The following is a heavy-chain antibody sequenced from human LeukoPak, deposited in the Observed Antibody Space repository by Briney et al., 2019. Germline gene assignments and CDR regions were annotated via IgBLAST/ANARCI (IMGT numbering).Heavy chain of an antibody. CDR2: IKQDGSDK. V-gene: IGHV3-7*05. J-gene: IGHJ4*01. Sequence: GSRSLSCVASGFTFNNYWMGWVRQAPGKGLEWVASIKQDGSDKYYEDSERGRFTISRDNAKNSLYLQMSSLRAGDTAVYYCARGYLTADYWGPGSTGH. CDR1: GFTFNNYW. CDR3: ARGYLTADY. D-gene: IGHD2-21*01.